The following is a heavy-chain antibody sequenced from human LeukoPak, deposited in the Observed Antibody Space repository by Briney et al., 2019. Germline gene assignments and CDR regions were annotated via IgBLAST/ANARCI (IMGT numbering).Heavy chain of an antibody. CDR1: GFIYSNYG. V-gene: IGHV3-21*05. Sequence: PGGSLRLSCAASGFIYSNYGMNWVRQAPGKGLEWVSYISGSGSYIDYADSVKGRFTITRDNAKNSLYLQMNSLRAGDTAVYYCARGHSSGYYPKYWGQGTLVTVSS. CDR2: ISGSGSYI. CDR3: ARGHSSGYYPKY. D-gene: IGHD3-22*01. J-gene: IGHJ4*02.